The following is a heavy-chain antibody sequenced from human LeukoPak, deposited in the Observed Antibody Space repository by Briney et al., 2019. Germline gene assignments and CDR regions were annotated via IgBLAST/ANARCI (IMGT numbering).Heavy chain of an antibody. Sequence: GGSLRLSCAASGFTFSSYEMNWVRQAPGKGLEWVSYISSSGSTIYYADSVKGRFTISRDNAKNSLYLQMNSLGAEDTAVYYCARDRWIVAPTKFDYWGQGSLVTVSS. CDR1: GFTFSSYE. CDR3: ARDRWIVAPTKFDY. J-gene: IGHJ4*02. V-gene: IGHV3-48*03. D-gene: IGHD1-26*01. CDR2: ISSSGSTI.